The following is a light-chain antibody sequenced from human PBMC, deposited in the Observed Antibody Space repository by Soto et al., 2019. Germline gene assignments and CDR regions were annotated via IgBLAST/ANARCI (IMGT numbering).Light chain of an antibody. CDR3: QQYASSLT. CDR2: GAS. Sequence: EIVLTQSPGSLSWSLGERATLSCRARQSVDSAFFAWYQQKPGQPPRLLMYGASRRATDIPDRFSGSGSGTDFTLTISRLEPEDFAVYYCQQYASSLTFRQGTKVEI. CDR1: QSVDSAF. V-gene: IGKV3-20*01. J-gene: IGKJ1*01.